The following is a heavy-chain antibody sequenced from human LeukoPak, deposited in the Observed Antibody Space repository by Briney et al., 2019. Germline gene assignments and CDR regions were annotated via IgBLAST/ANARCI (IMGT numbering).Heavy chain of an antibody. CDR1: GGTFSSYA. J-gene: IGHJ3*02. Sequence: GASVKVSCKASGGTFSSYAISWVRQAPGQGLEWMGRIIPILGIANYAQKFQGRVTITADKSTSTAYMELSSLRSEDTAVYYCARGEATVTTFECTFDTWGQGTMVTVSS. D-gene: IGHD4-17*01. V-gene: IGHV1-69*04. CDR2: IIPILGIA. CDR3: ARGEATVTTFECTFDT.